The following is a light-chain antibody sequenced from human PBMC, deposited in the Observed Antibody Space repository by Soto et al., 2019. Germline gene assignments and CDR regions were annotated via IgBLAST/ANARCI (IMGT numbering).Light chain of an antibody. CDR3: QQYGSSPHVYT. CDR1: QSVSSSY. J-gene: IGKJ2*01. Sequence: EIVLTQSPGTLSLSPGERATLSCRASQSVSSSYLAWYQQKPGQAPRLLIYGASSRATGIPDRFSGSGSGTDFILTISRLEPEDFAVYYCQQYGSSPHVYTFGQGTKLEIK. CDR2: GAS. V-gene: IGKV3-20*01.